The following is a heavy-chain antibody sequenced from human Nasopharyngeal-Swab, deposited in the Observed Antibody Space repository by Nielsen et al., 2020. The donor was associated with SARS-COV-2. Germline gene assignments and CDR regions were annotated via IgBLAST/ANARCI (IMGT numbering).Heavy chain of an antibody. CDR3: ATGQQWLVQWFDP. D-gene: IGHD6-19*01. CDR2: ITSGSDDT. J-gene: IGHJ5*02. V-gene: IGHV1-3*03. CDR1: GYTFTSYS. Sequence: ASVKVSCKASGYTFTSYSVHWVRQAPGDRPEWMGWITSGSDDTTYSPEFQGRVTMTEDTSTDTAYMELSSLRSEDTAVYYCATGQQWLVQWFDPWGQGTLVTVSS.